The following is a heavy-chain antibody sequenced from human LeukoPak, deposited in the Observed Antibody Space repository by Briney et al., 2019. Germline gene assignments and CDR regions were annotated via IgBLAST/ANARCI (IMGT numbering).Heavy chain of an antibody. J-gene: IGHJ6*02. V-gene: IGHV3-74*03. Sequence: GGSLRLSCAASGFTFSSYWMHWVRQVPGKGLVWVSAIKTEGSTTTYADSVRGRFTISRDDAKNTLYLQMNSLRAEDTAVYYCARDRYYYDTSGYYGGFYYYGMDVWGQGTTVTVSS. CDR3: ARDRYYYDTSGYYGGFYYYGMDV. CDR2: IKTEGSTT. CDR1: GFTFSSYW. D-gene: IGHD3-22*01.